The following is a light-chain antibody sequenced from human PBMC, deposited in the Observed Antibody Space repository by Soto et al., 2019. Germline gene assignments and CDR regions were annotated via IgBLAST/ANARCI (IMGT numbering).Light chain of an antibody. CDR3: QQFQSYALT. Sequence: AIQLTQSPSSLSASVGDRVTITCRASQGSSSALAWYQHKPGRAPSLLIHDASSLQSGVSSRFSGSGSGTDFTLTTSSLQTEDFATYYCQQFQSYALTFGGGTKLEIK. V-gene: IGKV1-13*02. CDR2: DAS. CDR1: QGSSSA. J-gene: IGKJ4*01.